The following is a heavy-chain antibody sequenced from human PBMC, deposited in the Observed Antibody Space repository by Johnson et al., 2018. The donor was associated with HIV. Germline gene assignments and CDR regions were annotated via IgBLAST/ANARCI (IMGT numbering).Heavy chain of an antibody. D-gene: IGHD3-22*01. CDR2: ILYDGSNK. CDR3: AKDTVWSSGYYGGAFDI. CDR1: GFTFSSYG. J-gene: IGHJ3*02. Sequence: QVQLVESGGGVVQPGRSLRLSCAASGFTFSSYGMHWVRQAPGKGLEWVAVILYDGSNKYYADSVKGRFTISGDNSKYTLSLQMNSLRAEYTAVYYCAKDTVWSSGYYGGAFDIWGQGTMVTVSS. V-gene: IGHV3-33*06.